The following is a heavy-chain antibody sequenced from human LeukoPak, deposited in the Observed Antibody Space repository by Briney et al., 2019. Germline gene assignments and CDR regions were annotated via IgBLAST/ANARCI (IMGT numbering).Heavy chain of an antibody. CDR3: AKGSVHGSSWD. CDR2: ISGNGGST. CDR1: GFTFSSYA. Sequence: GSLRLSCAASGFTFSSYAMSWVRQAPGKGLEWASAISGNGGSTYYADSVKGRFTISRDNSKNTLYLQMNSLRAEDTAVYYCAKGSVHGSSWDWGQGTLVTVSS. V-gene: IGHV3-23*01. J-gene: IGHJ4*02. D-gene: IGHD6-13*01.